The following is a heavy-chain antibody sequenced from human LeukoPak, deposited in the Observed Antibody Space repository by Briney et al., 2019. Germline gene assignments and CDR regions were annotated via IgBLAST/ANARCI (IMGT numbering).Heavy chain of an antibody. J-gene: IGHJ4*02. CDR2: IRYDGSNK. CDR1: GFTFSSYG. V-gene: IGHV3-30*02. D-gene: IGHD3-3*01. Sequence: PGGSLRLSCAASGFTFSSYGMHWVRQAPGKGLEWVAFIRYDGSNKYYADSVKGRFTISRDNSKNTLYLQMNSLRAEDTAVYYCAKDRGVHDFWSGYYGDYWGQGTLVTVSS. CDR3: AKDRGVHDFWSGYYGDY.